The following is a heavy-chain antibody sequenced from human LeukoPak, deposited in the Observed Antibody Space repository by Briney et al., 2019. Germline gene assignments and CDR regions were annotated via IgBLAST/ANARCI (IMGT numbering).Heavy chain of an antibody. D-gene: IGHD3-3*01. J-gene: IGHJ5*02. Sequence: SETLSLTCTVSGGSISSSSYYWGWIRQPPGKGLEWIGSIYHSGSTYYNPSLKSRVTISVDTSKNQFSLKLSSVTAADTAVYYCARAFRRVVTHNWFDPWGQGTLVTVSS. V-gene: IGHV4-39*07. CDR2: IYHSGST. CDR1: GGSISSSSYY. CDR3: ARAFRRVVTHNWFDP.